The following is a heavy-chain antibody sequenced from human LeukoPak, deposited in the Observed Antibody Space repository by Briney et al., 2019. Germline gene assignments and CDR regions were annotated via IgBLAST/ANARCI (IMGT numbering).Heavy chain of an antibody. CDR2: IYYLGRT. CDR3: ARLIGNSYSYSMYV. CDR1: GGSIRSRDYY. Sequence: PSETLSLTCTVSGGSIRSRDYYWVWIRQPPVKGLEWIGNIYYLGRTYYNPSLKSRVTLSVDTSKNQFSLKLSSVTAADTAVYYCARLIGNSYSYSMYVWGQGTTVTVSS. D-gene: IGHD2/OR15-2a*01. J-gene: IGHJ6*02. V-gene: IGHV4-39*01.